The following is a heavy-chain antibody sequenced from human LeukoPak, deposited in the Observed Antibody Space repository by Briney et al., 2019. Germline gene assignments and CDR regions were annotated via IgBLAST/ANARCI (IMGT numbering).Heavy chain of an antibody. CDR1: GGSISSYF. Sequence: SETLSLTCTVSGGSISSYFWSWIRQPPGKGLEWIGYIYYSGSTNYNPSLKSRVTIAVDTSKNQFSLKLSSVTAADTAVYYCAAGFMFGEIFYDYWGQGTLVTVSS. CDR3: AAGFMFGEIFYDY. J-gene: IGHJ4*02. V-gene: IGHV4-59*08. CDR2: IYYSGST. D-gene: IGHD3-10*02.